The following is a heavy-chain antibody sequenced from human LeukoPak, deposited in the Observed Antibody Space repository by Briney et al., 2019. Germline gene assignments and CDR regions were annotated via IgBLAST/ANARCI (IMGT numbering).Heavy chain of an antibody. Sequence: PSETLSLTCAVYGGSFSGYYWSWIRQPPGKGLEWIGEINHSGSTNYNPSLKSRVTISVDTSKNQFSLRLSSVTAADTAVYYCARYGDPNYYFDYWGRGTQVTVSS. CDR1: GGSFSGYY. D-gene: IGHD4-17*01. CDR2: INHSGST. V-gene: IGHV4-34*01. J-gene: IGHJ4*02. CDR3: ARYGDPNYYFDY.